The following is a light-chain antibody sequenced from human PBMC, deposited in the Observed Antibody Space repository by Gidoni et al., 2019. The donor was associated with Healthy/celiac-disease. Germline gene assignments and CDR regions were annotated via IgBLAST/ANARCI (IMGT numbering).Light chain of an antibody. Sequence: DIVMTQSPDSLAVSMGERATINCKSSQSVLYRSNNKNYLAWYQQKPGQPPKLLIYWASTRESGVPDRFSGSGSGTDFTLTISSLQAEDVEVYYCQQYYSTPRTFGQGTKVEIK. CDR1: QSVLYRSNNKNY. CDR2: WAS. V-gene: IGKV4-1*01. J-gene: IGKJ1*01. CDR3: QQYYSTPRT.